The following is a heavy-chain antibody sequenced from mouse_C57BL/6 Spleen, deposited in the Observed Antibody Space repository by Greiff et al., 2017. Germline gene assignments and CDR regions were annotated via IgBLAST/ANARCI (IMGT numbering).Heavy chain of an antibody. Sequence: EVMLVESGGGLVQPGGSLKLSCAASGFTFSDYYMYWVRQTPEKRLEWVAYISNGGGSTYYPDTVKGRFTISRDNAKNTLYLQMSRLKSEDTAMYYCARDYSNYLFAYWGQGTLVTVSA. CDR3: ARDYSNYLFAY. J-gene: IGHJ3*01. CDR2: ISNGGGST. V-gene: IGHV5-12*01. D-gene: IGHD2-5*01. CDR1: GFTFSDYY.